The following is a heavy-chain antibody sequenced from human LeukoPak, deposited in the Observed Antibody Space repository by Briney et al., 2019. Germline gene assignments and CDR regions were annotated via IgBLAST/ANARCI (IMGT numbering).Heavy chain of an antibody. Sequence: SETLSLTCTVSGGSISSYYWSWIRQPPGKGLEWIGYIYYSGSTNYNPSLKSRVTISVDTSKNQFSLKLSSVTAADTAVYYCARDELWDGAQGAFDIWGQGTMVTVSS. CDR2: IYYSGST. D-gene: IGHD3-16*01. CDR1: GGSISSYY. V-gene: IGHV4-59*01. CDR3: ARDELWDGAQGAFDI. J-gene: IGHJ3*02.